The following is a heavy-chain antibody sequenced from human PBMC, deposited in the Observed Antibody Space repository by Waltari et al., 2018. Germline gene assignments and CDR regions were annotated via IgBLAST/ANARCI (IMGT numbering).Heavy chain of an antibody. J-gene: IGHJ4*02. CDR1: GFTFSSYS. CDR3: ARVEISGGSCYDY. CDR2: ISSSSSYI. V-gene: IGHV3-21*01. Sequence: EVQLVESGGGLVKPGGSLSLSCAASGFTFSSYSMNWVRQAPGKGLEWVSSISSSSSYIYYADSVKGRFTISRDNAKNSLYLQMNSLRAEDTAVYYCARVEISGGSCYDYWGQGTLVTVSS. D-gene: IGHD2-15*01.